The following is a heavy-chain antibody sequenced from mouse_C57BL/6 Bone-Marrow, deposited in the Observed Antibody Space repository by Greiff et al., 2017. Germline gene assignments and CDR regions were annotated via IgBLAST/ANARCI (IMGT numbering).Heavy chain of an antibody. CDR2: IYPGSGNT. Sequence: QVQLQQSGPELVKPGASVKISCKASGYSFTSYYIHWVKQRPGQGLEWIGWIYPGSGNTKYNEKFKGKATLTADTSSSTAYMQLRSLTSEDSAVSYRARRLKLPYAMDYWGQGTSVTVSS. CDR3: ARRLKLPYAMDY. J-gene: IGHJ4*01. D-gene: IGHD3-2*02. V-gene: IGHV1-66*01. CDR1: GYSFTSYY.